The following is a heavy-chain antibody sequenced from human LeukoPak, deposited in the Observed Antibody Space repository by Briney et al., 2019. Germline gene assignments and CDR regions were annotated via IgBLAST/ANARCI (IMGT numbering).Heavy chain of an antibody. Sequence: GGSLRLSCAASGFTFRDYWMNWVRQAPGKGRECLVSIKQDGSEKYYVDSVKGRFTISRDNAKNSLYLQMNSLRAEDTAVYYCARDGTSVVGSLDYWGQGTLVIVSS. D-gene: IGHD2-15*01. V-gene: IGHV3-7*05. J-gene: IGHJ4*02. CDR1: GFTFRDYW. CDR2: IKQDGSEK. CDR3: ARDGTSVVGSLDY.